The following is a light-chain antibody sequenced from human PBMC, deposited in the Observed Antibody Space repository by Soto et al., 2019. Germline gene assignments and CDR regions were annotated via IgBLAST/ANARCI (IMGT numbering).Light chain of an antibody. V-gene: IGKV3-20*01. Sequence: EIVLTQSPGTLSLSPGERATLSCRASQSVSSGYLAWYQQKPGQAPRLLIYGGSSRATGIPDRFSGSGSGTDFTLTITRLEHEDFAVYYCQQNGGAYTFGQGTKLEIK. J-gene: IGKJ2*01. CDR3: QQNGGAYT. CDR2: GGS. CDR1: QSVSSGY.